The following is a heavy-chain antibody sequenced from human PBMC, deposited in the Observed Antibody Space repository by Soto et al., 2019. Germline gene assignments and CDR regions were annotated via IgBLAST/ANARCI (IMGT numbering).Heavy chain of an antibody. CDR1: GYTFTSYY. J-gene: IGHJ6*02. CDR3: ARKRTYCGGDCSMGTYYYGMDV. V-gene: IGHV1-46*01. CDR2: INPSGGST. Sequence: AAVKVSCKASGYTFTSYYMHWVRQAPGQGXEWMGIINPSGGSTSYAQKFQGRVTMTRDTSTSTVYMELSSLRSEDTAVYYCARKRTYCGGDCSMGTYYYGMDVWGHGATVTVSS. D-gene: IGHD2-21*02.